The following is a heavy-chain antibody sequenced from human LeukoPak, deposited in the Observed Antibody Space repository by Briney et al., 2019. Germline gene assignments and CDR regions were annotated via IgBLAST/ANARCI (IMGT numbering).Heavy chain of an antibody. D-gene: IGHD6-19*01. CDR1: GFTINTFT. CDR3: AKAFSSGWSPFDY. J-gene: IGHJ4*02. V-gene: IGHV3-23*01. Sequence: PGGSLRLSCAASGFTINTFTMNWVRQAPGKGPEWVSTIRGAEGGTYYADSVKGRFTISRDNFENTLYLQMNYLREEDTALYYCAKAFSSGWSPFDYWGQGALVTVSS. CDR2: IRGAEGGT.